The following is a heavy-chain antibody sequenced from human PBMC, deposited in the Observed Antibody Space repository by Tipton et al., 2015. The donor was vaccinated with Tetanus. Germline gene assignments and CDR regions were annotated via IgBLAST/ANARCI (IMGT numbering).Heavy chain of an antibody. V-gene: IGHV3-23*01. Sequence: GSLRLSCAASGFSFSTYAMSWVRQAPGKGLEWVSVISGSDGSTYYADSVKGRFTISRDSSKNMLYLHMNSLRVEDTTIYYCVRFDFWGQGTLVTVSS. J-gene: IGHJ4*02. CDR2: ISGSDGST. CDR3: VRFDF. CDR1: GFSFSTYA.